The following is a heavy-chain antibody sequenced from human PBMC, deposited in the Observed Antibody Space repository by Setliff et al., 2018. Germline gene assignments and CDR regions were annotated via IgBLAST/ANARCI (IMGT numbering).Heavy chain of an antibody. CDR1: GGSFSGYY. V-gene: IGHV4-34*01. CDR3: AANPGIAAGGDFDY. Sequence: ETLSLTCAVYGGSFSGYYWSWIRQPPGKGLEWIGEINHSGNTNYNPSLKSRVTISVDTSKNQFALKLSSVTAADTAVYYCAANPGIAAGGDFDYWGQGILGTVSS. D-gene: IGHD6-13*01. CDR2: INHSGNT. J-gene: IGHJ4*02.